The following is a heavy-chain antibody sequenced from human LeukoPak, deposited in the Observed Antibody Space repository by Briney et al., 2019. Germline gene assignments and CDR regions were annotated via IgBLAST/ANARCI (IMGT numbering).Heavy chain of an antibody. CDR2: IYTSGST. CDR1: GGSISSYY. V-gene: IGHV4-4*07. Sequence: SETLSLTCTVSGGSISSYYWSWIRQPAGKGLEWIGRIYTSGSTNYNPSLKSRVTMSVDTSKNQFSLKLSSVTAADTAVYYCARDRKQWLTSDAFDIWGQGTMVTVSS. J-gene: IGHJ3*02. D-gene: IGHD6-19*01. CDR3: ARDRKQWLTSDAFDI.